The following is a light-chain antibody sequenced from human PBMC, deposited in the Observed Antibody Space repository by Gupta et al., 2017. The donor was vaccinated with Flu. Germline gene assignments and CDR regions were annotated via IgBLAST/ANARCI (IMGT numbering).Light chain of an antibody. V-gene: IGLV7-46*01. CDR1: TGPVTNVHY. Sequence: QPVVTQQPSLTVSPGGTVTLTCGCSTGPVTNVHYPYWFQQKPGQAPRTLMYDTNIKHSWTPARFSGSLLGGKAALTLSGAQPDDEAEYDCLHSYDGAQRRVVGGGTKLTV. CDR2: DTN. CDR3: LHSYDGAQRRV. J-gene: IGLJ3*02.